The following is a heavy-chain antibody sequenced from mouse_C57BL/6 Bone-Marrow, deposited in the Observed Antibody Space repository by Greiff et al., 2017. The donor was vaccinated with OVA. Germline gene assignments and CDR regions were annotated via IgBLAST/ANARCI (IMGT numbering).Heavy chain of an antibody. J-gene: IGHJ2*01. CDR1: GFTFSDYG. Sequence: EVQGVESGGGLVKPGGSLKLSCAASGFTFSDYGMHWVRQAPEKGLELVAYISSGSSTIYYADTVKGRFTISRDNAKNTLFLQMTSLRSEDTAMYYCARPGYYYGSRGAFDYWGQGTTLTVSS. CDR2: ISSGSSTI. V-gene: IGHV5-17*01. CDR3: ARPGYYYGSRGAFDY. D-gene: IGHD1-1*01.